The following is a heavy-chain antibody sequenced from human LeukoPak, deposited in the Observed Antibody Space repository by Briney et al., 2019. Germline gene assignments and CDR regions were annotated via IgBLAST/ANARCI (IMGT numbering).Heavy chain of an antibody. Sequence: VASVKVSCMASGYXFTDYYMQWVRQAPGQGLEWMGGIIPIFGTANYAQKFQGRVTITADESTSTAYMELSSLRSEDTAVYYCARPPYDHAEYFQHWGQGTLVTVSS. CDR1: GYXFTDYY. CDR3: ARPPYDHAEYFQH. V-gene: IGHV1-69*13. J-gene: IGHJ1*01. CDR2: IIPIFGTA. D-gene: IGHD1-1*01.